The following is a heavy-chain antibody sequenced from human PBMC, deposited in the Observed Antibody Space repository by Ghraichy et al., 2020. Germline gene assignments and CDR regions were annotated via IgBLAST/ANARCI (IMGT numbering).Heavy chain of an antibody. CDR2: IYIRGST. J-gene: IGHJ2*01. D-gene: IGHD2-2*01. V-gene: IGHV4-61*02. CDR3: ARDAYSWYQLNWYFDL. Sequence: SETLSLTCTVSGASISSGGYSWNWIRQPAGKGPEWIGRIYIRGSTNYNPSLKSRVTMSIDSSKNHFTLKLSSVTAADTAMYYCARDAYSWYQLNWYFDLWGRGTLVTVSS. CDR1: GASISSGGYS.